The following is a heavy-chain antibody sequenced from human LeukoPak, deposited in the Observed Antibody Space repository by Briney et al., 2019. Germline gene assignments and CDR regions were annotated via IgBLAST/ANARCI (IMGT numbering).Heavy chain of an antibody. Sequence: PGGSLRLSCAASGFTFSSYEMNWVRQAPGKGLEWVSYISSSGSTIYYADSVKGRFTISRDNAKNSLYLKMNSLRAEDTAVYYCAREENHYGSGSYPNWFDPWGQGTLVTVSS. CDR1: GFTFSSYE. D-gene: IGHD3-10*01. CDR3: AREENHYGSGSYPNWFDP. CDR2: ISSSGSTI. J-gene: IGHJ5*02. V-gene: IGHV3-48*03.